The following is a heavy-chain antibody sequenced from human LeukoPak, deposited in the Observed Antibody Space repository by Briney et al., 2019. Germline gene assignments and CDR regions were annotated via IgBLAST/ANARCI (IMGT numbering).Heavy chain of an antibody. D-gene: IGHD5-12*01. V-gene: IGHV3-30*04. CDR3: ASQYSGYGGEFDY. J-gene: IGHJ4*02. CDR2: ISYDGSNK. Sequence: GGSLRLSCAASGFTFSSYAMHWVRQAPGKGLEWVAVISYDGSNKYYADSVKGRFTIFRDNSKNTLYLQMNSLRAEDTAVYYCASQYSGYGGEFDYWGQGTLVTVSS. CDR1: GFTFSSYA.